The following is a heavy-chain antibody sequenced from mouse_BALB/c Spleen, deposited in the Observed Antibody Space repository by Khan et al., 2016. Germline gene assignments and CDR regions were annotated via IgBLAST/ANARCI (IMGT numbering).Heavy chain of an antibody. J-gene: IGHJ3*01. CDR1: GFSLTNSG. Sequence: QVQLRESGPGLVAPSQSLSITCTVSGFSLTNSGVHWIRQPPGKGLEWLGVIWPGGSTDYNSALMSRLSITKDNSQNQVFLKMISLQTDDTAMYYYARDDQEYDAWFASWGQGTLVIVSA. V-gene: IGHV2-9*02. D-gene: IGHD2-14*01. CDR3: ARDDQEYDAWFAS. CDR2: IWPGGST.